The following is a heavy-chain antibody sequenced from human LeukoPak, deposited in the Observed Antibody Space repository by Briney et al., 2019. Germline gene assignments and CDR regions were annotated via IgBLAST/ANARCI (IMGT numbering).Heavy chain of an antibody. CDR3: ARDREDQAIAAADPGYYMDV. Sequence: SETLSLTCTVSGGSISSYYWSWIRQPAGKGLEWIGRIYTSGSTNYNPSLKSRVTMSVDTSKNQFSLKLSSVTAADTAVYYCARDREDQAIAAADPGYYMDVWGKGTTVTISS. J-gene: IGHJ6*03. CDR2: IYTSGST. CDR1: GGSISSYY. V-gene: IGHV4-4*07. D-gene: IGHD6-13*01.